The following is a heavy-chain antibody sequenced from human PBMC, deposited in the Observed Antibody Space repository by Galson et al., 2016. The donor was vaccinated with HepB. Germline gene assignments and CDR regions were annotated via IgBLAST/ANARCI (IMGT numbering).Heavy chain of an antibody. CDR1: GFTFSAYS. CDR2: ISRSSSII. Sequence: SLRLSCAASGFTFSAYSMNWVRQAPGKGLEWVSYISRSSSIIHYADSVKGRFTISRDDAKNSLYLQMYSLRDEDTAVYYCASDPSTFDPWGQGILVTVSS. J-gene: IGHJ5*02. V-gene: IGHV3-48*02. CDR3: ASDPSTFDP.